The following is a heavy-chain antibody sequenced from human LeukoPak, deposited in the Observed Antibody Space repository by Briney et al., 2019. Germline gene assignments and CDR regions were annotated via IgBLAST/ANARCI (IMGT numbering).Heavy chain of an antibody. CDR3: ARGGRYDFWSGYYDNYYYYGMDV. D-gene: IGHD3-3*01. J-gene: IGHJ6*02. CDR1: GGSISSGGYS. Sequence: SQTLSLTCAVSGGSISSGGYSWSWIRQPPGKGLEWIGYIYHSGSTYYNPSLKSRVTISVDRSKNQFSLKLSSVTATDTAVYYCARGGRYDFWSGYYDNYYYYGMDVWGQGTTVTVSS. CDR2: IYHSGST. V-gene: IGHV4-30-2*01.